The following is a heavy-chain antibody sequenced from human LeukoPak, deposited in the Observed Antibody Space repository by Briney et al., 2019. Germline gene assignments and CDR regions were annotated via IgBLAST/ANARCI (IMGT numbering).Heavy chain of an antibody. CDR1: GFTFSNYR. D-gene: IGHD4-17*01. J-gene: IGHJ4*02. CDR3: AKSRGGTTVTFRPSDY. CDR2: VIGSGDST. V-gene: IGHV3-23*01. Sequence: GGSLRLSCAASGFTFSNYRMHWARQAPGKGLEWVSGVIGSGDSTYYADSVKGRSTISRDNSKNTLYLQMNSLRAEDTAVYYCAKSRGGTTVTFRPSDYWGQGTLVTVSS.